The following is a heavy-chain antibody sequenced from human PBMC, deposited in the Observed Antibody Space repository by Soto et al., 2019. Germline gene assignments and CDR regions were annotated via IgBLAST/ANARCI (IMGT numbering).Heavy chain of an antibody. CDR2: IRQDGSEK. D-gene: IGHD2-8*01. CDR1: GFIFSSYW. V-gene: IGHV3-7*01. J-gene: IGHJ3*02. Sequence: EVQLVESGGGLVQPGGSLRLSCAASGFIFSSYWMNWVRQAPGKGLEWVANIRQDGSEKYYVDSVKGRFTISRDNANSLYLQRNRLRAEDAAVYYCARGCGPEGVWGAFDIWGQGTMVTVCS. CDR3: ARGCGPEGVWGAFDI.